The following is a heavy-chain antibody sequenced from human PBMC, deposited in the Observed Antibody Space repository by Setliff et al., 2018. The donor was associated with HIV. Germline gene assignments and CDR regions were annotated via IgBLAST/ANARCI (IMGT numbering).Heavy chain of an antibody. CDR2: IYYSGST. CDR1: GGSISSSSYY. V-gene: IGHV4-39*07. D-gene: IGHD3-22*01. J-gene: IGHJ5*02. Sequence: ETLSLTCTVSGGSISSSSYYWGWIRQPPGKGLEWIGSIYYSGSTYYNPSLTSRVTISVDTSKNQFSLKLSSVTAADTAVYYCARIYDSSGYYRAPIGWFDPWGQGTLVTVS. CDR3: ARIYDSSGYYRAPIGWFDP.